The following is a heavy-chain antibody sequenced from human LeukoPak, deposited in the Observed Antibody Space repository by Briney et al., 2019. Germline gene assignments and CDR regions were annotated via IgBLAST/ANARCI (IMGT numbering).Heavy chain of an antibody. Sequence: SQTLSLTCTVSGGSISSGGYYWSWIRQPPGKGLEWIGEINHSGSTNYNPSLKSRVTISVDTSKNQFSLKLSSVTAADTAVYYCARGRYDSSGYWAQQRGSIAYGGQGTLVTVS. J-gene: IGHJ4*02. D-gene: IGHD3-22*01. V-gene: IGHV4-30-2*01. CDR1: GGSISSGGYY. CDR3: ARGRYDSSGYWAQQRGSIAY. CDR2: INHSGST.